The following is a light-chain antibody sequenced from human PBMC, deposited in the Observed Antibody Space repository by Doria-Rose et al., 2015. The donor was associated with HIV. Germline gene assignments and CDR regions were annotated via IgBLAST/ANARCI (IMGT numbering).Light chain of an antibody. CDR2: DGS. V-gene: IGKV3-20*01. Sequence: EIVMTQSPGTLSLSPGERATLSCRASQSFRSTYVAWYQQTPGQAPSLLIYDGSTRATGIPDRFSASGPGTDFTLTINRLEPEDFALYYCHQYGTSWTFGQGTKVEI. CDR3: HQYGTSWT. CDR1: QSFRSTY. J-gene: IGKJ1*01.